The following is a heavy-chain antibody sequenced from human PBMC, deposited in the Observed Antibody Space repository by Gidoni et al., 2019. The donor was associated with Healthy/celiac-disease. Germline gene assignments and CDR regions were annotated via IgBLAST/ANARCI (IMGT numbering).Heavy chain of an antibody. J-gene: IGHJ5*02. CDR1: GGSFSGYY. D-gene: IGHD6-19*01. CDR2: INHSGST. CDR3: ARLPYSSGWYVWFDP. V-gene: IGHV4-34*01. Sequence: QVQLQQWGAGLLKPSETLSLTCAVYGGSFSGYYWSWIRQPPGKGLEWIGEINHSGSTNYNPSLKSRVTIAVDTSKNQFSLKLSSVTAADTAVYYWARLPYSSGWYVWFDPWGQGTLVTVSS.